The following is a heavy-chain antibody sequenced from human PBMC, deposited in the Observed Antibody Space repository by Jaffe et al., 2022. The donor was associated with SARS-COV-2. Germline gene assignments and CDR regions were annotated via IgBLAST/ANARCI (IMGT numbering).Heavy chain of an antibody. CDR1: GYTFSSYY. CDR3: ARDYAEL. V-gene: IGHV1-46*01. D-gene: IGHD3-10*01. CDR2: INPSGDST. J-gene: IGHJ4*02. Sequence: QVQLVQSGAEVKKPGASVKLSCKASGYTFSSYYMHWVRQAPGQGLEWMGGINPSGDSTSYAQKFQGRVTMTRDTSTSTLYMELSSLRSDDTAVYFCARDYAELWGQGTLVTVSS.